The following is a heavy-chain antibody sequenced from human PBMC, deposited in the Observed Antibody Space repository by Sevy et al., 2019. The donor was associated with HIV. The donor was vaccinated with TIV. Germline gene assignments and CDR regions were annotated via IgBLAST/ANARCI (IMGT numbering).Heavy chain of an antibody. Sequence: GGSVRLSCVASGFNFNIYSFSWVRQTPGKGLEWVSTLSFGCGKINYADSVQGRFTISRDDSKNTLYLEMNSLRVEDTAIYYCAREGCSKPHDYWGQGTLVTVSS. D-gene: IGHD3-10*02. V-gene: IGHV3-23*01. CDR3: AREGCSKPHDY. J-gene: IGHJ4*02. CDR2: LSFGCGKI. CDR1: GFNFNIYS.